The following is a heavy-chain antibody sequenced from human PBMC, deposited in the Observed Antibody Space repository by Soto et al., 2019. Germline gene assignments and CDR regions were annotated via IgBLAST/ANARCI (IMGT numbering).Heavy chain of an antibody. CDR2: ISAYNGNT. CDR3: AREPTHYYDSSGYSNWFDP. V-gene: IGHV1-18*04. Sequence: ASVKVSCKASGYTFTSYGISWVRQAPGQGLEWMGWISAYNGNTNYAQKLQGRVTMTTDTSTSTAYMELRSLRSDDTAVYYCAREPTHYYDSSGYSNWFDPWGQGTLVTVSS. J-gene: IGHJ5*02. D-gene: IGHD3-22*01. CDR1: GYTFTSYG.